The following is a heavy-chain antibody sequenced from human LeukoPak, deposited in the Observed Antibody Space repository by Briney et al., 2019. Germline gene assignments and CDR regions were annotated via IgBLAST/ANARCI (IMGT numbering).Heavy chain of an antibody. CDR2: IYDSGTT. V-gene: IGHV4-61*01. D-gene: IGHD5-18*01. Sequence: TLSLTCTVSGGSISSGSYYWSWIRQPPGKGLEWMGYIYDSGTTAYSPSLKRRVTISVDTSKNQFSLKLSSVTAADTAVYYRARAPGQDTAMVSPLDYWGQGTLVTVSS. CDR3: ARAPGQDTAMVSPLDY. CDR1: GGSISSGSYY. J-gene: IGHJ4*02.